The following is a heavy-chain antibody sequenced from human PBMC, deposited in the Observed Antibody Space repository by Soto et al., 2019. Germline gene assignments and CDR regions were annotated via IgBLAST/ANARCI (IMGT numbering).Heavy chain of an antibody. CDR1: GGSISSGGYY. CDR2: IYYSGST. D-gene: IGHD3-10*01. Sequence: SETLSLTCTVSGGSISSGGYYWSWIRQHPGKGLEWIGYIYYSGSTYYNPSLKSRVTISVDTSKNQFSLKLSSVTAADTAVYYCATNYYGSGSYYNSNFYWYFDLWGRGTLVTVSS. V-gene: IGHV4-31*03. CDR3: ATNYYGSGSYYNSNFYWYFDL. J-gene: IGHJ2*01.